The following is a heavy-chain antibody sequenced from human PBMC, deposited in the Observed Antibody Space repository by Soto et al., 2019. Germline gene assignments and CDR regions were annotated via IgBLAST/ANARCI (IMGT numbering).Heavy chain of an antibody. CDR3: ARESGGATATLDYYYFYMDV. J-gene: IGHJ6*03. Sequence: ASVKVSCKTSGDSFIDYYIHWVRQAPGQGLEWMGWINPNGGGTKYAQKFQGRVTVTRDTSIRTVYMELGSLRSDDAAVYYCARESGGATATLDYYYFYMDVWGKGTTVTVSS. V-gene: IGHV1-2*02. CDR2: INPNGGGT. CDR1: GDSFIDYY. D-gene: IGHD5-12*01.